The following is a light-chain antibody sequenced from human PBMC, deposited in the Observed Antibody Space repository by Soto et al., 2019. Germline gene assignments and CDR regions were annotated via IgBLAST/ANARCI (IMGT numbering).Light chain of an antibody. V-gene: IGKV3-20*01. Sequence: IVLTQSPGTLSLSPGERATLSCRASQSVSSSYLAWYQQKPGQAPRLLIYGASSRATGIPDRLSGSGSGTDFTLTINRLEPEDFAVYYCQQYGSSITLGQGTRLEIK. CDR3: QQYGSSIT. CDR1: QSVSSSY. CDR2: GAS. J-gene: IGKJ5*01.